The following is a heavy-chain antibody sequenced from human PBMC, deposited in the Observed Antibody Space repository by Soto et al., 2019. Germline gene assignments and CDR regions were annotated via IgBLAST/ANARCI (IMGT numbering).Heavy chain of an antibody. Sequence: GSLRLSCAASGFIFTTYWMTWVRQAPGKGLEWVAIITYDVSKRYYADSVKGRFTISRDNAKNSLYLEMNSLRAEDTAVYYCARDLYYYASSGFNYWGQGTLVTVSS. CDR3: ARDLYYYASSGFNY. D-gene: IGHD3-22*01. CDR1: GFIFTTYW. V-gene: IGHV3-7*01. CDR2: ITYDVSKR. J-gene: IGHJ4*02.